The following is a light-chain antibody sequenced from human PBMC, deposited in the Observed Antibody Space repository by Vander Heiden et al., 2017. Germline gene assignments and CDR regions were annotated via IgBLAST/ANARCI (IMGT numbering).Light chain of an antibody. CDR1: WSSIGNDY. V-gene: IGLV1-51*01. CDR3: GTWDSDLTVGV. Sequence: QSVLTEPPSLSAAPGLDVTIFRPGSWSSIGNDYFSWYQQLPGEAPKLLIYDDDNRPSGIPDRFSGYRSAKSATLGIDGLQTGEEADYYCGTWDSDLTVGVFGGGTKLTV. J-gene: IGLJ3*02. CDR2: DDD.